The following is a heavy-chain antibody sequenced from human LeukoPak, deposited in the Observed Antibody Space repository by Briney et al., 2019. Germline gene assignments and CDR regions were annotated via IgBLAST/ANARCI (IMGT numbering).Heavy chain of an antibody. Sequence: SVKVSCKASGGTFSSYAISWVRQAPGQGLEWMGGIIPIFGTANYAQKFQGRVTITADESTSTAYLELSSLRSEDTAVYYCARAGSSAMVTRYYYYYYYMDVWGKGTTVTVSS. D-gene: IGHD5-18*01. CDR1: GGTFSSYA. CDR3: ARAGSSAMVTRYYYYYYYMDV. V-gene: IGHV1-69*13. CDR2: IIPIFGTA. J-gene: IGHJ6*03.